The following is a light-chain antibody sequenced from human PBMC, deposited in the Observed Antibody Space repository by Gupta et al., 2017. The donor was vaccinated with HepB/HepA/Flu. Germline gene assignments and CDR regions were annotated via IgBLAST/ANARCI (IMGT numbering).Light chain of an antibody. CDR2: GVN. V-gene: IGLV2-14*03. J-gene: IGLJ2*01. CDR3: NSYTTRSTVV. Sequence: SITISCSGTSSDVGAYDHVSWYQHHPGKAPKLMIYGVNNRPSGVSDRFSGSKSGNTASLSISGLQAEDDADYFCNSYTTRSTVVFGGGTKLTVL. CDR1: SSDVGAYDH.